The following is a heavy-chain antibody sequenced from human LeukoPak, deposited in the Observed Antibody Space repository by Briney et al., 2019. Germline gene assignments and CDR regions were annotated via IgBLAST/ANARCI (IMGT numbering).Heavy chain of an antibody. V-gene: IGHV1-69*01. CDR1: GGTFSSYA. D-gene: IGHD3-16*02. CDR2: IIPIFGTA. CDR3: ASPTTDYDYVWGSYRVDAFDI. Sequence: ASVKVSCKASGGTFSSYAISWGRQAPGQGGEWMGGIIPIFGTANYAQKFQGRVTITPDESTSPAYMELSSLRSEDTAVYYCASPTTDYDYVWGSYRVDAFDIWGQGTMVTVSS. J-gene: IGHJ3*02.